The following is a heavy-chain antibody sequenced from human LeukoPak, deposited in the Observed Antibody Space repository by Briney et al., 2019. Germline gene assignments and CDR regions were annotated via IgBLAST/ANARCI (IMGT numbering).Heavy chain of an antibody. CDR2: ITFSSSII. V-gene: IGHV3-48*01. Sequence: PGTSLRLSCAASGFTFSSYSMNWVRQAPGKGLEWVSYITFSSSIIYYADSVKGRFTISRDNAKNSLYPQMNSLRAEDTAVYYCARDRLHYGEYEKTFDYWGQGTLVSVSS. J-gene: IGHJ4*02. CDR1: GFTFSSYS. CDR3: ARDRLHYGEYEKTFDY. D-gene: IGHD4-17*01.